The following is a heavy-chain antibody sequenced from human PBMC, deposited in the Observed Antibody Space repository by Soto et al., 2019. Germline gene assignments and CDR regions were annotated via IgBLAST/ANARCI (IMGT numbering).Heavy chain of an antibody. D-gene: IGHD3-3*01. CDR2: LNPSGGT. Sequence: LSVTWGVYGGCVGDYYWTWSRQPPGKGLEWIGELNPSGGTHYNPSLKSRVIISVATSKNQFSLKLSSVTAADTAVYYCARVGVAMESNWFDPWGQGTLVTVSS. J-gene: IGHJ5*02. CDR1: GGCVGDYY. CDR3: ARVGVAMESNWFDP. V-gene: IGHV4-34*01.